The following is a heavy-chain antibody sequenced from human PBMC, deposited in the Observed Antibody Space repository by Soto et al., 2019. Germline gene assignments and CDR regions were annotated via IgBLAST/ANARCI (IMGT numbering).Heavy chain of an antibody. CDR2: IWYDGNYL. J-gene: IGHJ6*02. Sequence: GGSLRLSCAASGFSFNSYGMHWVRQAPGKGLEWVSVIWYDGNYLHYADSVKGRFTISRDNSRNTLYLQMNSLGAEDTAVYYCARGLVAPPHYYYYGLDVWGQGTTVTVSS. CDR1: GFSFNSYG. D-gene: IGHD2-8*02. V-gene: IGHV3-33*01. CDR3: ARGLVAPPHYYYYGLDV.